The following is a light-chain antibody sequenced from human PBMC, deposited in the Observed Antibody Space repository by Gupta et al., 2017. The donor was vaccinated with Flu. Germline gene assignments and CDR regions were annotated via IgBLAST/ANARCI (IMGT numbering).Light chain of an antibody. CDR2: DVS. CDR3: SSYTSTDTFYV. J-gene: IGLJ1*01. Sequence: QSALTQPASVSGSPGQSINISCTGTSSDVGRSNSVSWYRQAPGKAPKLIIYDVSSRPAGISSRFSGSKSGNTASLTISGLQAEDETDYYCSSYTSTDTFYVFGTGTKVTGL. V-gene: IGLV2-14*01. CDR1: SSDVGRSNS.